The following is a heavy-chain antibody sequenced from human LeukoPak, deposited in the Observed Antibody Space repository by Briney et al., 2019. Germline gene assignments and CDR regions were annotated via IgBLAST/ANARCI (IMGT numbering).Heavy chain of an antibody. CDR1: GFTFTNYA. Sequence: PGGSLRLSCAASGFTFTNYAMSWVRQAPGKGLEWVSGVSTSGGGTYYADSVKGRFTISRDNSKNTLYLQMNSLRAEDTAVYYCAKVSRGPWIQDYWGQGTLVTVSS. V-gene: IGHV3-23*01. D-gene: IGHD5-18*01. CDR3: AKVSRGPWIQDY. CDR2: VSTSGGGT. J-gene: IGHJ4*02.